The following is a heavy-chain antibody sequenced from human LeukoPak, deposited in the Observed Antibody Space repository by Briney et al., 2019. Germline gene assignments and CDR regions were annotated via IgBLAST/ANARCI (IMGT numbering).Heavy chain of an antibody. CDR2: INAGNGNT. V-gene: IGHV1-3*01. CDR1: GYTFTRNG. CDR3: ARVYDAFDI. Sequence: ASVKVSCKASGYTFTRNGIHWVRQAPGQRPEWMGWINAGNGNTKYSQKFQGRVTMTRNTSISTAYMELSSLRSEDTAVYYCARVYDAFDIWGQGTMVTVSS. J-gene: IGHJ3*02. D-gene: IGHD5/OR15-5a*01.